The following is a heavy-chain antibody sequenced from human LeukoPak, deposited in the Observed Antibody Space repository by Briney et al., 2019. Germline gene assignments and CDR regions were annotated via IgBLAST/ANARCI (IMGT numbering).Heavy chain of an antibody. Sequence: ASVKVSCKASGYTFTIYAMHWVRQAPGQRLEWMGWINAGNGNTKYSQKFQGRVTITRDTSASTAYMELSSLRSEDTAVYYCARAGYGSGSYYTDWGQGTLVTVSS. D-gene: IGHD3-10*01. CDR3: ARAGYGSGSYYTD. CDR2: INAGNGNT. J-gene: IGHJ4*02. V-gene: IGHV1-3*01. CDR1: GYTFTIYA.